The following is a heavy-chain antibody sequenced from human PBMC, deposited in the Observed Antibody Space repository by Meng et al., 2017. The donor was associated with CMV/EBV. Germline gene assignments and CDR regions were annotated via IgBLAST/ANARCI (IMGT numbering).Heavy chain of an antibody. CDR2: IKSKIDDETT. J-gene: IGHJ4*02. CDR3: ARERLMGLKSLSYFDWGKV. CDR1: GFTFISAW. V-gene: IGHV3-15*01. D-gene: IGHD3-9*01. Sequence: GESLKISCAASGFTFISAWMAWVRQAPGKGLDWVGRIKSKIDDETTDYGVPVRGRFIISRDDTKNILYLQMNSLKTEDTAVYYCARERLMGLKSLSYFDWGKVWGQGTLVTVSS.